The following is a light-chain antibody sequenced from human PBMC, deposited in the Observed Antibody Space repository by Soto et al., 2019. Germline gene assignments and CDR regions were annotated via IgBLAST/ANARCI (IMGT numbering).Light chain of an antibody. J-gene: IGLJ1*01. V-gene: IGLV2-11*01. CDR2: DVS. Sequence: QSALTQPRSVSGSPGQSVTISCTGTSSDVGASTYVSWYQQHPGKAPKVMVYDVSKRPSGVPDRFSGSKSGNTASLTISGLQAEDEADYYCCSHAGSYTYVFGTGTQLTVL. CDR3: CSHAGSYTYV. CDR1: SSDVGASTY.